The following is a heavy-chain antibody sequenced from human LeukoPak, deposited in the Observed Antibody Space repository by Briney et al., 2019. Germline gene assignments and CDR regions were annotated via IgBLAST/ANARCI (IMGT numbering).Heavy chain of an antibody. CDR2: IYYSGST. V-gene: IGHV4-39*07. CDR3: AREGYSGSGYFDY. Sequence: SETLSLTCTVSGGSISSRSYYWGWIRQPPGKGLEWVGTIYYSGSTYYNPSLKSRVTISVDTSKNQFSLKLSSVTAVDTAVYYCAREGYSGSGYFDYWGQGTLATVSS. CDR1: GGSISSRSYY. J-gene: IGHJ4*02. D-gene: IGHD5-12*01.